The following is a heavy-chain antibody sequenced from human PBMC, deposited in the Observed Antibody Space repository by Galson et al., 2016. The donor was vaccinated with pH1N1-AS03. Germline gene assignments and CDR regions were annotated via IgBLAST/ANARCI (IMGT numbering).Heavy chain of an antibody. CDR2: IFIDGST. CDR1: GFTVSNYF. J-gene: IGHJ4*02. V-gene: IGHV3-66*01. CDR3: ARDLMD. Sequence: LRLSCAASGFTVSNYFMNWVRQVPGKRLEWVSVIFIDGSTKYADSVNGRFTMSRDNSRNTVYLHMDNLRVEDTALYYCARDLMDWGQGPLVIVSS.